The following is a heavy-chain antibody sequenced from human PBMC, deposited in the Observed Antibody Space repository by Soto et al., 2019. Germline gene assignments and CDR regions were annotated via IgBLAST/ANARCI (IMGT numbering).Heavy chain of an antibody. V-gene: IGHV4-39*01. Sequence: LARIRQPPGKGLEWIGSIDNGGNTHYNAPLKSRVIISADTSKNQFSLSLNSVTAADTAVYYCVKRSLLMAPTWGQRIPVPGSS. CDR3: VKRSLLMAPT. CDR2: IDNGGNT. D-gene: IGHD1-26*01. J-gene: IGHJ4*02.